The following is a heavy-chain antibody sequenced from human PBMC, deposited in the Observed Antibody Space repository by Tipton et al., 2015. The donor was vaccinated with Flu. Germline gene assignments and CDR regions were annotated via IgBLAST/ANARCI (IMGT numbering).Heavy chain of an antibody. J-gene: IGHJ6*02. CDR3: ARDAVQGVVTAYYHGMEV. V-gene: IGHV1-18*01. Sequence: QLVQSGAEEKKPGASVKVSCKASGYTFTSFGVSWVRQARGRGLEWMGWISAYSGDAIYPRNLQGRVTLSTDTSASTAYMELRSLTSDDTAVYYCARDAVQGVVTAYYHGMEVWGQGTTVTVSS. CDR1: GYTFTSFG. D-gene: IGHD3-10*01. CDR2: ISAYSGDA.